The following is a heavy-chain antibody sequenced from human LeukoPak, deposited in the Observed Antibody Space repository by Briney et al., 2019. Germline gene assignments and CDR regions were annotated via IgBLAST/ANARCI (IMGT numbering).Heavy chain of an antibody. CDR3: AKDNQDIVVVVAATYNDNWSSLDY. V-gene: IGHV3-30*02. CDR2: IRYDGSNK. J-gene: IGHJ4*02. Sequence: GGSLRLSCAASGFTFSSYGMHWVRQAPGKGLEWVAFIRYDGSNKYYADSVKGRFTISRDNSKNTLYLQMNSLRAEDTAVYYCAKDNQDIVVVVAATYNDNWSSLDYWGQGTLVTVSS. CDR1: GFTFSSYG. D-gene: IGHD2-15*01.